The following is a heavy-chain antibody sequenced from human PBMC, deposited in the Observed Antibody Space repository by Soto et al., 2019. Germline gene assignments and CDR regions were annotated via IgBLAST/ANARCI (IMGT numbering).Heavy chain of an antibody. CDR3: TTLGSHYYCHNFDV. CDR2: IKMKSEGATR. CDR1: GLTFSNAW. D-gene: IGHD7-27*01. Sequence: EVKLVESGGGLVTPGGSLRLSCAASGLTFSNAWMNWVRQAPGKGLEWVGLIKMKSEGATRHYAARVNGRFTISRDDSKSTLYLQMSSLKTEDTAVYYCTTLGSHYYCHNFDVWGQGTTVTVSS. J-gene: IGHJ6*02. V-gene: IGHV3-15*07.